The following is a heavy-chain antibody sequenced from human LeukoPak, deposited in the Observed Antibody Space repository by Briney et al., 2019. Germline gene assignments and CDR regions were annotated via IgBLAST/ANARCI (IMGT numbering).Heavy chain of an antibody. Sequence: KPGGSLRLSCAASGFTFSSYSMNWVRQAPGKGLEWVSSISSSSSYIYYADSVKGRFTISRDSAKNSLYLQMNSLRAEDTAVYYCARDGGGYDWDLDYWGQGTLVTVSS. J-gene: IGHJ4*02. CDR1: GFTFSSYS. V-gene: IGHV3-21*01. CDR2: ISSSSSYI. CDR3: ARDGGGYDWDLDY. D-gene: IGHD5-12*01.